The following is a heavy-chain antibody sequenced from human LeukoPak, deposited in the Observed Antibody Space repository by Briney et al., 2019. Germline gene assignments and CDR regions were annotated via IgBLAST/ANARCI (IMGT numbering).Heavy chain of an antibody. CDR1: GGSISSSSYY. D-gene: IGHD1-26*01. Sequence: SETLSLTCTVSGGSISSSSYYWGWIRQPPGKGLEWIGSIYYSGSTYYNPSLKSRVTISVDTSKNRFSLKLSSVAAADTAVYYCARIIVGALDYWGQGTLVTVSS. CDR3: ARIIVGALDY. J-gene: IGHJ4*02. CDR2: IYYSGST. V-gene: IGHV4-39*01.